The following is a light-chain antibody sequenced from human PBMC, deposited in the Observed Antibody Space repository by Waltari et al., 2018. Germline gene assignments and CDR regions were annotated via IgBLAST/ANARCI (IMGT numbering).Light chain of an antibody. V-gene: IGKV4-1*01. CDR1: QSVLYSSNNKNY. J-gene: IGKJ1*01. CDR3: QQYYSTPWT. Sequence: DIVMTQSPDSLAVSLGERATINCKSSQSVLYSSNNKNYLAWYQPKPGQPPKLLIYWASTPESVVPDRFRGSGSGTDFTLTISSLQAEDVAVYYCQQYYSTPWTFGQGTKVEIK. CDR2: WAS.